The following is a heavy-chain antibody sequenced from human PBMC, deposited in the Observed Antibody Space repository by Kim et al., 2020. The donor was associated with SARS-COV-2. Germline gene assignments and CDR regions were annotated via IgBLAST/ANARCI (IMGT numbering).Heavy chain of an antibody. D-gene: IGHD3-22*01. CDR1: GFTFSDYY. CDR2: ISSSSSYT. CDR3: AREYYDSSGYYFIDY. V-gene: IGHV3-11*06. J-gene: IGHJ4*02. Sequence: GGSLRLSCAASGFTFSDYYMSWIRQAPGKGLEWVSYISSSSSYTNYADSVKGRFTISRDNAKNSLYLQMNSLRAEDTAVYYCAREYYDSSGYYFIDYWGQGTLVTVSS.